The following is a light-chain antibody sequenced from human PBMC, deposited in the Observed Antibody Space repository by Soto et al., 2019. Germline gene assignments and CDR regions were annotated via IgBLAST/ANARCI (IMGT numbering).Light chain of an antibody. V-gene: IGKV1-27*01. J-gene: IGKJ5*01. CDR1: QGISSF. CDR3: QRTYTAPST. CDR2: SAS. Sequence: DIQLTQSPSSLSASVGDRVTITCRVNQGISSFLNCYRQTPGKLPQLLIYSASNLQSGVPSRFSGSGSGTDFTLTISSLQPEDVATYYGQRTYTAPSTFGQGTRLKIK.